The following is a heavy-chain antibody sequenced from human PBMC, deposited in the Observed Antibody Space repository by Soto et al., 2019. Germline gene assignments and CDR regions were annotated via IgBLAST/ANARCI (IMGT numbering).Heavy chain of an antibody. D-gene: IGHD3-10*01. CDR3: AHSSWFEPIRS. V-gene: IGHV2-5*02. CDR1: GFSLSTSGVG. J-gene: IGHJ4*02. CDR2: IYWDDDK. Sequence: QITLKESGPTLVKPTQTLTLTYTFSGFSLSTSGVGVGWIRQPPGKALEWLALIYWDDDKRYSPSLKSRLTITKDTSKHQEVLTMTNMDPVDTATYYCAHSSWFEPIRSWGQGTLVTVSS.